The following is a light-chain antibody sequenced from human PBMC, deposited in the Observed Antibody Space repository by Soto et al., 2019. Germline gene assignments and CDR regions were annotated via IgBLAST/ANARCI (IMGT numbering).Light chain of an antibody. CDR3: QQYGSSGT. V-gene: IGKV3-20*01. J-gene: IGKJ1*01. CDR2: GAS. CDR1: QSVSNDY. Sequence: EIALTQSPGTLSQSPGERATLSCRASQSVSNDYLACYQQIPFRAPRLLNYGASNRATGIPDRFSGSGSGTDITLTISMLEHDYFAVYYCQQYGSSGTFGQGTKVDIK.